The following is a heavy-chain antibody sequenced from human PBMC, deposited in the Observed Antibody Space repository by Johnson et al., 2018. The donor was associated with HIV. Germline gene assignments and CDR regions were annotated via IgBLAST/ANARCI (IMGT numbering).Heavy chain of an antibody. Sequence: EVQLVESGGGVVQPGGSLTLSCAATGFTFSSYWMAWVRQAPGKGLEWVANVKQDGSEKYYVDSVKGRFTISRDNAKNSLYLQMNSLRAEDTAVYYCARVMEPRDAFDIWGQGTMVTVSS. CDR2: VKQDGSEK. D-gene: IGHD1-1*01. CDR1: GFTFSSYW. CDR3: ARVMEPRDAFDI. J-gene: IGHJ3*02. V-gene: IGHV3-7*03.